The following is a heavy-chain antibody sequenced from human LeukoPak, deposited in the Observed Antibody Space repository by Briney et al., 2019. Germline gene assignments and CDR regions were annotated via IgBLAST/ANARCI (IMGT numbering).Heavy chain of an antibody. Sequence: ASVKVSCKASGYTFTGYYMHWVRQAPGQGLEWMGWINPNSGGTNYAQKFQGRVTMTRDTSISTAYMELSRLRSDDTAVYYCARGRGVAAPRIDYWGQGTLVTVSS. V-gene: IGHV1-2*02. CDR3: ARGRGVAAPRIDY. CDR1: GYTFTGYY. CDR2: INPNSGGT. J-gene: IGHJ4*02. D-gene: IGHD3-3*01.